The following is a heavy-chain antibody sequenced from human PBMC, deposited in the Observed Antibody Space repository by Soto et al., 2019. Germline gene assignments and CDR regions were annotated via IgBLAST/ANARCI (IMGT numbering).Heavy chain of an antibody. CDR3: ARDLDGLHDDTSGPFPRPG. J-gene: IGHJ1*01. V-gene: IGHV4-30-4*01. CDR2: IHSSGSI. CDR1: GYSITAGGYY. D-gene: IGHD3-22*01. Sequence: SETLSLTCFVSGYSITAGGYYWSWIRQAPGRGLEWIGYIHSSGSIYYNPSLKSRATMSIDTAGNQFSLKVSSVTVADTAVYYCARDLDGLHDDTSGPFPRPGWGQGTLVTVSS.